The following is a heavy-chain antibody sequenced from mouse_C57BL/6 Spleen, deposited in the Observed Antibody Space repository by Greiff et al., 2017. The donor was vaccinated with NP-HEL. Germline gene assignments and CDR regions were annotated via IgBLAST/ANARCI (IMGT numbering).Heavy chain of an antibody. CDR1: GYSFTDYN. J-gene: IGHJ4*01. Sequence: LVEPGASVKISCKASGYSFTDYNMNWVKQSNGKSLEWIGVINPNYGTTSYNQKFKGKATLTVDQSSSTAYMQLNSLTSEDSAVYYCARILITTVVADYYAMDYWGQGTSVTVSS. CDR2: INPNYGTT. V-gene: IGHV1-39*01. CDR3: ARILITTVVADYYAMDY. D-gene: IGHD1-1*01.